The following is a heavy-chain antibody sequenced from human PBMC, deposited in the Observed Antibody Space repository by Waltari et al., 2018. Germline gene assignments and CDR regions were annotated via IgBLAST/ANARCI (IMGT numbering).Heavy chain of an antibody. V-gene: IGHV4-59*01. CDR3: ARGDYDSSGYTWLAPYY. CDR1: GGSISSYY. CDR2: IYYSGST. D-gene: IGHD3-22*01. J-gene: IGHJ4*02. Sequence: QVQLQESGPGLVKPSETLSLTCTVSGGSISSYYWSWIRQPPGKGLEWIGYIYYSGSTNYNPSLKSRVTISVDTSKNQFSLKLSSVTAADTAVYYCARGDYDSSGYTWLAPYYWGQGTLVTVSS.